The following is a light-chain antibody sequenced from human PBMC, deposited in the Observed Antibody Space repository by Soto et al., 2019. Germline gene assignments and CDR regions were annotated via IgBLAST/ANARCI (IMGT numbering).Light chain of an antibody. Sequence: DIQMTQSPSTLSGSVGDRVTITCRASQTISSWLAWYQQKPGKAPKLLIYKASTLKSGVPARFSGSGSGTEFTLTISRLEPEDFAVYYCQRYGSSSWTFGQGTKVDIK. CDR3: QRYGSSSWT. V-gene: IGKV1-5*03. J-gene: IGKJ1*01. CDR1: QTISSW. CDR2: KAS.